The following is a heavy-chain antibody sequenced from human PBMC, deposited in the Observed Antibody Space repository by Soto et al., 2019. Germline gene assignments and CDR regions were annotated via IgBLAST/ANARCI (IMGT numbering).Heavy chain of an antibody. J-gene: IGHJ4*02. CDR1: GFTFSSYG. V-gene: IGHV3-33*01. D-gene: IGHD1-1*01. CDR3: ARDFYMREPNYFDY. Sequence: GGSLRLSCAASGFTFSSYGMHWVRQAPGKGLEWVAVIWYDGSNKYYADSVKGRFTISRDNSKNTLYLQMNSLRAEDTAVYYCARDFYMREPNYFDYWGQGTLVTVSS. CDR2: IWYDGSNK.